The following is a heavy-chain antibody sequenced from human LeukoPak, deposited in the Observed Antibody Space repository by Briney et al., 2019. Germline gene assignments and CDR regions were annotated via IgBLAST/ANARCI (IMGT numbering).Heavy chain of an antibody. CDR3: ARHLLPAAANSPFDY. CDR1: GYGFTYYW. D-gene: IGHD2-2*01. J-gene: IGHJ4*02. Sequence: GESLQISCKGSGYGFTYYWIGWVRQLPGRGLEWMGSIYPGDSETRYSPSFQGQVTISADKSVSTAYLQWSSLKASDTAMYYCARHLLPAAANSPFDYWGQGTLVTVSS. V-gene: IGHV5-51*01. CDR2: IYPGDSET.